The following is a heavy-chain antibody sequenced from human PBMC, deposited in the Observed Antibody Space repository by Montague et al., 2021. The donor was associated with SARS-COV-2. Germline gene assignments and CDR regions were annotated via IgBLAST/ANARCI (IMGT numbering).Heavy chain of an antibody. J-gene: IGHJ6*02. CDR1: GGSLSGYY. CDR2: ISHSGST. Sequence: SETLSLTCAVYGGSLSGYYWSWIRQPPGEGLEWIAEISHSGSTSYNPSLKSRVTISVDTSKNQFSLKLSSATAADTAVYYCARVPYRLPFVPCYYGMDVWGQGTTVTVSS. CDR3: ARVPYRLPFVPCYYGMDV. V-gene: IGHV4-34*01. D-gene: IGHD2-8*01.